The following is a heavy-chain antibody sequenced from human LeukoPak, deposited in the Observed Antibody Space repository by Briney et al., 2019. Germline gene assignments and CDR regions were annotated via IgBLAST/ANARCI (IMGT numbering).Heavy chain of an antibody. V-gene: IGHV3-30*02. CDR1: GFTFSSYG. J-gene: IGHJ3*02. CDR2: IGHDGRNK. CDR3: AKDGDWTFDI. Sequence: PGGSLRLSCAASGFTFSSYGMHWVRQAPGKGLEWVAYIGHDGRNKFYTESVRGRFTISGDNSMKMAYLQMNSLRTEDTAIYFCAKDGDWTFDIWGQGTVVTVSS. D-gene: IGHD2-21*01.